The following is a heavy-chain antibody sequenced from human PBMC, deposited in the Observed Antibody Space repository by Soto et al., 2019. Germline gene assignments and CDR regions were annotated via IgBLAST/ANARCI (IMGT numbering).Heavy chain of an antibody. J-gene: IGHJ4*02. D-gene: IGHD3-9*01. CDR2: INSDGRST. Sequence: EVQLVESGGGLVQPGGSLRLSCAASGFTFSSHWMHWVRHAPGKGLVWVSRINSDGRSTTNADSVKGRFTISRDNARNTLYLQMNRLRAEGTAVYYCARDSSWTGYSAQFDSWGQGTLVTVAS. CDR1: GFTFSSHW. CDR3: ARDSSWTGYSAQFDS. V-gene: IGHV3-74*01.